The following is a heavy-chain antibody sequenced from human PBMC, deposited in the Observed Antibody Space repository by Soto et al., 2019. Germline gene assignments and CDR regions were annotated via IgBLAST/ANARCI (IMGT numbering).Heavy chain of an antibody. CDR2: ISYDGSNK. Sequence: HPGGSLRLSCAASGFTFSSYGMHWVRQAPGKGLEWVAVISYDGSNKYYADSVKGRFTISRDNSKNTLYLQMNSLRAEDTAVYYCAKDYYYDSSGYCFDYWGQGTLVTVSS. J-gene: IGHJ4*02. CDR1: GFTFSSYG. V-gene: IGHV3-30*18. D-gene: IGHD3-22*01. CDR3: AKDYYYDSSGYCFDY.